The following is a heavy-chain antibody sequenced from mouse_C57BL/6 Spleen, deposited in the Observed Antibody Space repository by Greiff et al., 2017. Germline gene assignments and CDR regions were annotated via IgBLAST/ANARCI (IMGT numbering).Heavy chain of an antibody. CDR3: AGREYGSSPSFDY. D-gene: IGHD1-1*01. V-gene: IGHV1-64*01. Sequence: VKLKQPGAELVKPGASVKLSCKASGYTFTSYWMHWVKQRPGQGLEWIGMIPPNSGSTNYNEKFKSKATLTVDKSSSTAYMQLSSLPSDDSAVDYCAGREYGSSPSFDYWGQGTTLTVSS. J-gene: IGHJ2*01. CDR2: IPPNSGST. CDR1: GYTFTSYW.